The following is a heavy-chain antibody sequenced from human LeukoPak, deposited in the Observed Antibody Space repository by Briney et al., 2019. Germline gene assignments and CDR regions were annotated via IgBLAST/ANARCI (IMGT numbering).Heavy chain of an antibody. J-gene: IGHJ4*02. CDR2: INHSGST. V-gene: IGHV4-39*07. D-gene: IGHD4-17*01. CDR1: GGSISSSSYY. Sequence: SETLSLTCTVSGGSISSSSYYWGWIRQPPGKGLEWIGEINHSGSTNYNPSLKSRVTISVDTSKNQFSLKLSSVTAADTAVYYCARALGDYRAISFDYWGQGTLVTVSS. CDR3: ARALGDYRAISFDY.